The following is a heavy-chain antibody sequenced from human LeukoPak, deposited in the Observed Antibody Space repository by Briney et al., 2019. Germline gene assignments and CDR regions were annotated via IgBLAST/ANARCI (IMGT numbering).Heavy chain of an antibody. CDR3: AREHYSILRSNYYYMDV. CDR1: GGSFSGYY. D-gene: IGHD4-11*01. V-gene: IGHV4-34*01. Sequence: SETLSLTCAVYGGSFSGYYWSWIRQPPGKGLEWIGEINHSGSTNYNPSLKSRVTISVDTSKNQFSLKLSSVTVADTAVYYCAREHYSILRSNYYYMDVWGKGTTFTVSS. J-gene: IGHJ6*03. CDR2: INHSGST.